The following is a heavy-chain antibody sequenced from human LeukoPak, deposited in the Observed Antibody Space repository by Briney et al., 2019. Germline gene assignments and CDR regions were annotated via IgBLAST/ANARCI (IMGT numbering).Heavy chain of an antibody. J-gene: IGHJ4*02. V-gene: IGHV3-21*01. Sequence: GGSLRLSCAASGFTFSSYSMNWVRQAPGKGLEWVSSISSSSSYIYYADSVKGRFTISRDNAKNSLYLQMNSLRAEDTAVYYCARAPAEDYYDSSGYYKNWGQGTLVTVSS. CDR2: ISSSSSYI. CDR1: GFTFSSYS. CDR3: ARAPAEDYYDSSGYYKN. D-gene: IGHD3-22*01.